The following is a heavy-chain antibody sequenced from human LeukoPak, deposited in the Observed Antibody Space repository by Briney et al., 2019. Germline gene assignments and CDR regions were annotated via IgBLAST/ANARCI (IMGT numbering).Heavy chain of an antibody. V-gene: IGHV1-24*01. CDR3: ATDDGRGSRSHFDY. CDR1: GYTLTELS. CDR2: FDPEDGET. Sequence: ASVKVSCKVSGYTLTELSMHWVRQAPGKGLEWMGGFDPEDGETIYAQKFQGRVTMTEDTSTDTAYMELSSLRSEDTAVYYCATDDGRGSRSHFDYWGQGTLVTVSS. J-gene: IGHJ4*02. D-gene: IGHD1-26*01.